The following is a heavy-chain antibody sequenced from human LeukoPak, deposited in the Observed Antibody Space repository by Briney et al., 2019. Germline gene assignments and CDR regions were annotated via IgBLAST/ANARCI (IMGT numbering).Heavy chain of an antibody. J-gene: IGHJ3*02. CDR1: GGSISNYY. Sequence: PSETLSLTCTVSGGSISNYYWNWIRQPPGKGLEWIGSIYHSGSTYYNPSLKSRVTISVDTSKNQFSLKLSSVTAADTAVYYCARGLTMVRGDAFDIWGQGTMVTVSS. V-gene: IGHV4-38-2*02. CDR2: IYHSGST. D-gene: IGHD3-10*01. CDR3: ARGLTMVRGDAFDI.